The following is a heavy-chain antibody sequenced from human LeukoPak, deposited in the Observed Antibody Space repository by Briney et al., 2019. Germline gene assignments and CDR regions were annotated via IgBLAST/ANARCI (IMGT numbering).Heavy chain of an antibody. CDR3: ARGGDIAVVPAAMVGP. CDR1: GGTFSSYA. J-gene: IGHJ5*02. V-gene: IGHV1-69*13. Sequence: VASVKVSCKTSGGTFSSYAISWVRQAPGQGLEWMGGIIPIFGTANYAQKFQGRVTITADESTSTAYMELSSLRSEDTAVYYCARGGDIAVVPAAMVGPWGQGTLVTVSS. D-gene: IGHD2-2*01. CDR2: IIPIFGTA.